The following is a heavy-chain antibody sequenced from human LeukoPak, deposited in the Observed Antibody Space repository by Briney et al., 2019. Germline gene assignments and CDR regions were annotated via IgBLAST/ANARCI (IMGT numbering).Heavy chain of an antibody. CDR3: ARGTDTKPFWSGYWVDV. CDR2: ISYDESNK. Sequence: GGSLRLSCAASGFTFSSYAMHWVRQAPGKGLEWVAVISYDESNKYYADSVKGRFTISRDNSKNTLYLRMNSLRAEDTAVYYCARGTDTKPFWSGYWVDVWGQGTTVTVSS. J-gene: IGHJ6*02. CDR1: GFTFSSYA. V-gene: IGHV3-30*03. D-gene: IGHD3-3*01.